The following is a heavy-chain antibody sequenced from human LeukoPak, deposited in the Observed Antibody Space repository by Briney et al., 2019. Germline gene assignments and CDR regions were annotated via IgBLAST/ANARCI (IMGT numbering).Heavy chain of an antibody. V-gene: IGHV5-51*01. Sequence: GESLKISCKGSGYSFTNYWIGWVRQMPGKGLEWMGIVYPADSETRYSPSFQGQVTISADKSITTAYLQWSSLKASDTAMYYCARTSSSWSAEYFQHWGQGTLVTVSS. CDR1: GYSFTNYW. CDR3: ARTSSSWSAEYFQH. J-gene: IGHJ1*01. CDR2: VYPADSET. D-gene: IGHD6-13*01.